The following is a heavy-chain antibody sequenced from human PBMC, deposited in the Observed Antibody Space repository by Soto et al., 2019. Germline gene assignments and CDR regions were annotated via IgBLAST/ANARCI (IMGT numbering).Heavy chain of an antibody. CDR1: GGSFSGYY. CDR2: INHSGCT. J-gene: IGHJ5*02. V-gene: IGHV4-34*01. Sequence: QVQLQQWGAGLLKPSETLSLTCAVYGGSFSGYYWSWIRQPPGKGLEWIGEINHSGCTNYNPSLKSRVTISVDTSKNQFSLKLSSVTAADTAVYYCARGPRGLVRHWFDPWGQGTLVTVSS. CDR3: ARGPRGLVRHWFDP. D-gene: IGHD3-16*01.